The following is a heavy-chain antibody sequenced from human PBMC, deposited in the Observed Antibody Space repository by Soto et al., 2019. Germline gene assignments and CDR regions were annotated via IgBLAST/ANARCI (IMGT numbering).Heavy chain of an antibody. CDR2: ITDDGSTT. D-gene: IGHD3-10*01. CDR3: TRGPRPTSIGTGAF. CDR1: GFIFSMYW. Sequence: LRLSCETSGFIFSMYWMHWVRQVPGKGPQWVARITDDGSTTYYAASVEGRFTISRDNAKNALYLQMTSLRADDTAVYYCTRGPRPTSIGTGAFWGQGTLVTVSS. J-gene: IGHJ4*02. V-gene: IGHV3-74*01.